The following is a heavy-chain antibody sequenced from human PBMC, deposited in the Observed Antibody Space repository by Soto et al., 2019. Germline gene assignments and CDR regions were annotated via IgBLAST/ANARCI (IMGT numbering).Heavy chain of an antibody. Sequence: ASVKVSCKASGYIFTDYYVHWVRQAPGQGLEWLGWINPSNGVTYYAQNFRGRVTMTRDTSISTAYMDLTRLTSDDTAVYFCARDPDHTSNNPLVPWGQGTLVTVSS. V-gene: IGHV1-2*02. CDR1: GYIFTDYY. CDR2: INPSNGVT. D-gene: IGHD2-2*01. CDR3: ARDPDHTSNNPLVP. J-gene: IGHJ5*02.